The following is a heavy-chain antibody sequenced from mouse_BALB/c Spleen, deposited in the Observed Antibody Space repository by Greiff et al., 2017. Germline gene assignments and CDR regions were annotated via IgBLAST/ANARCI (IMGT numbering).Heavy chain of an antibody. CDR3: ARGRVYGNYEGYAMDY. CDR1: GFTFSSYA. J-gene: IGHJ4*01. CDR2: ISSGGST. D-gene: IGHD2-1*01. V-gene: IGHV5-6-5*01. Sequence: EVQGVESGGGLVKPGGSLKLSCAASGFTFSSYAMSWVRQTPEKRLEWVASISSGGSTYYPDSVKGRFTISRDNARNILYLQMSSLRSEDTAMYYCARGRVYGNYEGYAMDYWGQGTSVTVSS.